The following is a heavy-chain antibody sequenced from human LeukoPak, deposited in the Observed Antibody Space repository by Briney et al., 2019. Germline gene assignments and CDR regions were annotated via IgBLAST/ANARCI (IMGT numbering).Heavy chain of an antibody. CDR1: GYTFTGYY. Sequence: ASVKVSCKASGYTFTGYYMYWVRQAPGQGLEWMGRINPNSGGTNYAQKFQGRVTMTRDTSISTAYMELSRLRSDDTAVYYCARDPVYSSSWGGNDYWGQGTLVTVSS. D-gene: IGHD6-13*01. V-gene: IGHV1-2*06. J-gene: IGHJ4*02. CDR2: INPNSGGT. CDR3: ARDPVYSSSWGGNDY.